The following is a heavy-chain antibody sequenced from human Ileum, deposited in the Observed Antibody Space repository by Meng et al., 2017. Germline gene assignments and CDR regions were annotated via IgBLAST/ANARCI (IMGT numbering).Heavy chain of an antibody. CDR1: GVSFSGFY. V-gene: IGHV4-34*01. CDR3: ARVDFRGDSSDSSGLGL. J-gene: IGHJ4*02. CDR2: INHGGGT. Sequence: QVALMECVAQLLRPSETLSLTWAVYGVSFSGFYWSWIRQSPEWVLEWIGEINHGGGTNYNPSLSSRVTISVDTSKNQFSLKVNSVTDEDMAFYYCARVDFRGDSSDSSGLGLWGQGTLVTVSS. D-gene: IGHD3-22*01.